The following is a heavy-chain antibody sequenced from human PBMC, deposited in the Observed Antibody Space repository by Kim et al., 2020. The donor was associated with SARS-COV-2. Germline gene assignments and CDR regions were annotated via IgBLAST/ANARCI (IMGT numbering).Heavy chain of an antibody. CDR3: ARRVVVTASRDYFDY. J-gene: IGHJ4*02. D-gene: IGHD2-21*02. V-gene: IGHV5-51*01. Sequence: PSFQGQVTSSADKSISTAYLQWSSLKASDTAMYYCARRVVVTASRDYFDYWGQGTLVTVSS.